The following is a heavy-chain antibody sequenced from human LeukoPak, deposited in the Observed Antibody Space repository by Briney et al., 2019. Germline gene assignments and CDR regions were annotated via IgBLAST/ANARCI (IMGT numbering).Heavy chain of an antibody. V-gene: IGHV3-30*03. J-gene: IGHJ4*02. Sequence: GGSLRLSCAASGFTFSIYGMHWVRQAPGKGLEWVAVISYDGSNKYYADSVKGRFTISRDNSKNTLYLQMNSLRPEDTAVYDCARDSVAGTSLDYWGQGTLVTVSS. D-gene: IGHD6-19*01. CDR3: ARDSVAGTSLDY. CDR1: GFTFSIYG. CDR2: ISYDGSNK.